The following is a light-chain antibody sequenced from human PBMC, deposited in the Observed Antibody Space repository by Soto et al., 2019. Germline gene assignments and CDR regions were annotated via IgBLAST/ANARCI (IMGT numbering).Light chain of an antibody. CDR1: QSISSY. CDR3: QQYNSYWT. CDR2: KAS. V-gene: IGKV1-5*03. J-gene: IGKJ1*01. Sequence: DIQMTQSPSSLSASVGYRFTITCRASQSISSYLNWFQQKPGKAPKLLIYKASSLESGVPSRFSGSGSGTEFTLTISSLQPDDFATYYCQQYNSYWTFGQGTKVDIK.